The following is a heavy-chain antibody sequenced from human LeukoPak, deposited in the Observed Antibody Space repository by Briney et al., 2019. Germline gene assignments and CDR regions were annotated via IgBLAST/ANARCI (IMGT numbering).Heavy chain of an antibody. J-gene: IGHJ4*02. CDR1: GYTFAGYY. V-gene: IGHV1-2*06. CDR3: ARRIMYYDFWSGSYFDY. D-gene: IGHD3-3*01. CDR2: INPNSGGT. Sequence: ASVKVSCKASGYTFAGYYMHWVRQASGQGLEWMGRINPNSGGTNYAQKFQGRVTMTTDTSTSTAYMELRSLRSDDTAVYYCARRIMYYDFWSGSYFDYWGQGTLVTVSS.